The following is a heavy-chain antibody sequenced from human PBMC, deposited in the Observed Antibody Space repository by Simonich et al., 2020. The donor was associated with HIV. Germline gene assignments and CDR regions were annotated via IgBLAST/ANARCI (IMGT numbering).Heavy chain of an antibody. D-gene: IGHD3-10*01. CDR2: IYWNDDM. CDR3: AHSPGGGSGSYYNYFDY. J-gene: IGHJ4*02. V-gene: IGHV2-5*01. CDR1: GFSLSTSGVG. Sequence: QITLKESGPTLVKPTPTLTLTCTFSGFSLSTSGVGVGWIRQPPGKALEWLALIYWNDDMRYSPSLKSRLTITKDTSKNQVVLTMTNMDPVDTATYYCAHSPGGGSGSYYNYFDYWGQGTLVTVSS.